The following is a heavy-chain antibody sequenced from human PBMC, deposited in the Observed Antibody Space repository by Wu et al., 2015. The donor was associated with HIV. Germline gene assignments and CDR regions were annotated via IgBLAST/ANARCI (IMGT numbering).Heavy chain of an antibody. J-gene: IGHJ4*02. CDR3: VRGGIIVGTRGPLFDY. Sequence: QVQLVQSGAEVKKPGASVKVSCKASGYTFTGYYIHWVRQAPGQGLEWMGWINPNSGDTNYAQTFQGRVTMTRDTSISTVYMELSRLISDDTVVYYCVRGGIIVGTRGPLFDYWGPGNAGHRRPQ. D-gene: IGHD1-14*01. CDR2: INPNSGDT. V-gene: IGHV1-2*02. CDR1: GYTFTGYY.